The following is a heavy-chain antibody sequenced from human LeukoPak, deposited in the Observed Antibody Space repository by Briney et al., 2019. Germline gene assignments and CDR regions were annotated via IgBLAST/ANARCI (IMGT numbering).Heavy chain of an antibody. CDR3: ARARVATHFDY. D-gene: IGHD2-15*01. Sequence: GGSLRLSCAASEFSVGSNYMTWVRQAPGKGLEWVSYISTSSSTMYYADSVKGRFTISRDNAKNSLYLQMNSLRAEDTALYYCARARVATHFDYWGQGTLVTVSS. V-gene: IGHV3-48*04. CDR2: ISTSSSTM. CDR1: EFSVGSNY. J-gene: IGHJ4*02.